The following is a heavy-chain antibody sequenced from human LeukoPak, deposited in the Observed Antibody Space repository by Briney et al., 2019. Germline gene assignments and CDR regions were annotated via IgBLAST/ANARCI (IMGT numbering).Heavy chain of an antibody. Sequence: ASVKVSCKASGYTFTSYGISWVRQAPGQGLEWMGGISAYNGNTNYAQKLQGRVTMTTDTSTSTAYMELRSLRSDDTAVYYCARASYYYDSSGYGIDYWGQGTLVTVSS. V-gene: IGHV1-18*01. J-gene: IGHJ4*02. CDR3: ARASYYYDSSGYGIDY. CDR2: ISAYNGNT. CDR1: GYTFTSYG. D-gene: IGHD3-22*01.